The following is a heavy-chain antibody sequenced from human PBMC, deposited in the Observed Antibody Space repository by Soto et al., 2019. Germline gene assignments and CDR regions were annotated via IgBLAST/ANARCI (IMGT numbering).Heavy chain of an antibody. Sequence: QVQLVESGGGVVQPGRSLRLSCAASGFTFSSYGMHWVRQAPGKGLEWVAVISYDGSNKYYADSVNGRFTISRDNSKNTLYLQMNSLRAEDTAVYYWAKDRGGYSYGFDYWGQGTLVTVSS. CDR1: GFTFSSYG. CDR3: AKDRGGYSYGFDY. CDR2: ISYDGSNK. D-gene: IGHD5-18*01. J-gene: IGHJ4*02. V-gene: IGHV3-30*18.